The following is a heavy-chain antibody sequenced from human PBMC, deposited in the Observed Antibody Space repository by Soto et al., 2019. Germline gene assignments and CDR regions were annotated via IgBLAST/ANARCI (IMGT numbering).Heavy chain of an antibody. CDR2: MYYSGSS. Sequence: QLQLQESGPGLVKPSETLSLTCSVSGGSISSRTFWWAWIRQPPGKGLEWIGDMYYSGSSYSSPSLTSRVTLSVDTSKHQLSLKLNSVTAADTTVYYCARHPRDDYNYGGSGIFDYWGQGTLVTVSS. D-gene: IGHD4-4*01. CDR3: ARHPRDDYNYGGSGIFDY. V-gene: IGHV4-39*01. J-gene: IGHJ4*02. CDR1: GGSISSRTFW.